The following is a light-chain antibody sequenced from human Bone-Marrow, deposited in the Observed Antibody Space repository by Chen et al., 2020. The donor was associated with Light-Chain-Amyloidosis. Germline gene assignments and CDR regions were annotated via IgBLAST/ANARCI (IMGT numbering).Light chain of an antibody. CDR3: QSADSSGTYEVI. CDR2: RDK. CDR1: DLPTKY. V-gene: IGLV3-25*03. J-gene: IGLJ2*01. Sequence: SYELTQPPSVSVSPGQTARITCSGDDLPTKYAYWYHQKPGQAPVLVIHRDKERPSGISERCSGSSSGTTATLTISGVQAEDEADYHCQSADSSGTYEVIFGGGTKLTVL.